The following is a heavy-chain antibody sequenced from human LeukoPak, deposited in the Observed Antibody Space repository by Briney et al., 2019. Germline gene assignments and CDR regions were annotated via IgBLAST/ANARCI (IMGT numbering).Heavy chain of an antibody. Sequence: GGSLRLSCAASDFTLSNYAMSSFRQAPGKWLEWVSSISGNVYNTYYAPSVKDRFTISGDSSTNTLTLQMHRLRAEDTAVYYCAKGVRLWFAFYFDYWGQGTLVTVSS. CDR1: DFTLSNYA. D-gene: IGHD3-10*01. V-gene: IGHV3-23*01. CDR2: ISGNVYNT. J-gene: IGHJ4*02. CDR3: AKGVRLWFAFYFDY.